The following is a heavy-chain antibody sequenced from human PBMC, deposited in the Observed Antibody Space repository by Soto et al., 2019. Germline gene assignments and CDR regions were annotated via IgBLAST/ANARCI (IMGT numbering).Heavy chain of an antibody. Sequence: QVQLQKSGPGLVKPSGTLSLTCAVSGGSISSSNWWSWVRQPPGKGLEWIGEIYHSGSTNYNPSLKTRVSNPVNXSKNQCSLKLSSVTAADTAVYYCAKCITALGPIDYWVQGTLVTVSS. V-gene: IGHV4-4*02. D-gene: IGHD6-6*01. J-gene: IGHJ4*02. CDR2: IYHSGST. CDR3: AKCITALGPIDY. CDR1: GGSISSSNW.